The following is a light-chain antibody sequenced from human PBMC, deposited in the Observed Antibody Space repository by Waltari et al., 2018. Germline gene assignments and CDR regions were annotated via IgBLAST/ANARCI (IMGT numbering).Light chain of an antibody. J-gene: IGKJ2*01. V-gene: IGKV3-20*01. CDR2: GTS. CDR3: QQYGKSPYT. CDR1: QRFSNTY. Sequence: EIVLTQSPGTLSFSPGERATLSCRASQRFSNTYLAWYQQKPGQAPRLLIFGTSNRATGIPDRFSGGGSGTDFTLTISRLEPEDFAMYYCQQYGKSPYTFGQGTKLEIK.